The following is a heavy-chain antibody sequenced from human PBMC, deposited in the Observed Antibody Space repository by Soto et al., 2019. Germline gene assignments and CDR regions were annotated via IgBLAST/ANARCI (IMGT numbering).Heavy chain of an antibody. V-gene: IGHV3-21*01. Sequence: EVQLVESGGGLVKPGGSLRLSCAASGFTFSSYSMNWVRQAPGKGLEWVSSISSSSSYIYYADSVKGRFTISRDNAKNSLYLQMNSLRAEDTAVYYCASSRDYDFWSGWYYWGQGTLVTVSS. CDR3: ASSRDYDFWSGWYY. CDR1: GFTFSSYS. D-gene: IGHD3-3*01. CDR2: ISSSSSYI. J-gene: IGHJ4*02.